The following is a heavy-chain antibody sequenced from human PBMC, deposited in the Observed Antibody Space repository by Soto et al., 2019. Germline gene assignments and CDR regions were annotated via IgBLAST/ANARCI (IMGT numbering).Heavy chain of an antibody. Sequence: GGSLRLSYAASGGRCRTYTMSWVRQAPGKGLEWLSVISGSGGSPSYADSVQGRFVISRDNARNTLYLHMNSLRAEDTAMYYCAKARCTTTACYVPDYWGRGTLVTVSS. CDR3: AKARCTTTACYVPDY. CDR1: GGRCRTYT. J-gene: IGHJ4*02. CDR2: ISGSGGSP. D-gene: IGHD1-26*01. V-gene: IGHV3-23*01.